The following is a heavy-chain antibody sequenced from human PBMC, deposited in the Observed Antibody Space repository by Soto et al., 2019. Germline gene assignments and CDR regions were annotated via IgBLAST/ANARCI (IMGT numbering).Heavy chain of an antibody. CDR2: ISYDGSNK. D-gene: IGHD6-13*01. V-gene: IGHV3-30*03. J-gene: IGHJ6*02. CDR1: GFTFSSYG. CDR3: ARAAPAGLGKYYDMAV. Sequence: SLRLSCAASGFTFSSYGMHWVRQAPGKGLEWVAVISYDGSNKYYADSVKGRFTISRDNSENTLYLQMSGLRPEDTPVYFCARAAPAGLGKYYDMAVWGLGTTVTVSS.